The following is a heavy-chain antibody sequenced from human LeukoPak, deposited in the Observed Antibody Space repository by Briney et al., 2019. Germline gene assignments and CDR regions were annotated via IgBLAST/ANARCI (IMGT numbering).Heavy chain of an antibody. V-gene: IGHV3-23*01. D-gene: IGHD5-18*01. J-gene: IGHJ4*02. Sequence: GGSLRLSCAASGFTFSTYVMSWVRQAPGMGLEWVSNISGGGVSTYYGDSVRGRFTISRDNSESTLYLQMSSLRAEDTAVYYCAKHRSGYSYGFDYWGQGTLVSVSS. CDR3: AKHRSGYSYGFDY. CDR2: ISGGGVST. CDR1: GFTFSTYV.